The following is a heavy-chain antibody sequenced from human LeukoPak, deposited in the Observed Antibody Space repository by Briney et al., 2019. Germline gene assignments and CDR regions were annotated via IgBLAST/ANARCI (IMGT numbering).Heavy chain of an antibody. V-gene: IGHV3-9*01. Sequence: SGGSLRLSCAASGFTFDDYAMHWVRQAPGKGLEWVSGISWNSGSIGYADSVKGRSTISRDNAKNSLYLQMNSLRAEDTALYYCAKDLYGSGTLFDYWGQGTLVTVSS. D-gene: IGHD3-10*01. CDR1: GFTFDDYA. CDR3: AKDLYGSGTLFDY. CDR2: ISWNSGSI. J-gene: IGHJ4*02.